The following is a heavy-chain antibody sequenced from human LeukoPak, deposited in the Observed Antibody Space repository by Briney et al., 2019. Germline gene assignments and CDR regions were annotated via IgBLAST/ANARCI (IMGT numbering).Heavy chain of an antibody. CDR1: GFTFSSYS. J-gene: IGHJ4*02. Sequence: PGGSLRLSCAASGFTFSSYSMNWVRQAPGKGLERVSSISSSSSYIYYADSVKGRFTISRNNAKNSLYLQMNSLRAEDTAVYYCAKDGLYCGGDCYYVDYWGQGTLVTVSS. D-gene: IGHD2-21*02. CDR2: ISSSSSYI. CDR3: AKDGLYCGGDCYYVDY. V-gene: IGHV3-21*04.